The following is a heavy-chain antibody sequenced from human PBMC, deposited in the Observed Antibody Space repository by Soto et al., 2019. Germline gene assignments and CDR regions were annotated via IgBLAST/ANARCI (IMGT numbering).Heavy chain of an antibody. J-gene: IGHJ3*02. CDR2: VKSRTSGGTT. CDR1: GLTFTDAW. V-gene: IGHV3-15*01. D-gene: IGHD3-22*01. CDR3: TTGYSDSSSYHGDDAFDI. Sequence: PGGSLRLSCVASGLTFTDAWMIWVRQAPGKGLEWVGRVKSRTSGGTTDYGAPVRGRFTISRDDSTTTLYLQMNSLKTEDTAVYYCTTGYSDSSSYHGDDAFDIWGQGTTVTVSS.